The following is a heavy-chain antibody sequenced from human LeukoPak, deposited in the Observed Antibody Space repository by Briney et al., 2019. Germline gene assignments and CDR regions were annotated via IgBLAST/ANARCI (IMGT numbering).Heavy chain of an antibody. D-gene: IGHD5-18*01. J-gene: IGHJ6*03. CDR3: ARDSGYSYGYKGYYYYMDV. CDR2: INPNSGGT. Sequence: GASVKVSCKASGYRFTAYSMHWVRQAPGQGLGWMGWINPNSGGTNYAQKFQGRVTMTRDTSISTAYMELSRLRSDDTAVYYCARDSGYSYGYKGYYYYMDVWGKGTTVTISS. CDR1: GYRFTAYS. V-gene: IGHV1-2*02.